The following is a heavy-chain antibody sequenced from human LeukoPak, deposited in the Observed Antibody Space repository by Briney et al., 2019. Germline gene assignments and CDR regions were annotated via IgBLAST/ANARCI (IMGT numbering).Heavy chain of an antibody. Sequence: PSQTLSLTCTVSGGSISSGGYDWSWIPQHQEQGLVWIGYIYFSGSTYYNPSLQSRVTISVDPYKNPFSLKLSSVTAADTAVYYCARVVGSAGPKIGSFDYWGQGTLVTVSS. CDR3: ARVVGSAGPKIGSFDY. CDR2: IYFSGST. D-gene: IGHD3-22*01. J-gene: IGHJ4*02. V-gene: IGHV4-31*03. CDR1: GGSISSGGYD.